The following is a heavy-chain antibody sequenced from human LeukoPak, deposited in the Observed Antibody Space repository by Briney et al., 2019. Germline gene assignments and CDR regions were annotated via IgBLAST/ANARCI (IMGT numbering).Heavy chain of an antibody. Sequence: GGSLRLSCAASGFTFSGYAMSWVRQAPGKGLEWVSTISGSGVTTYYADSVKGRFTISRDNSKNTLYLQMDSLRAEDTAVYYCAKAHCSPTSCSRIDYWGQGTLVTVSS. CDR3: AKAHCSPTSCSRIDY. CDR1: GFTFSGYA. CDR2: ISGSGVTT. D-gene: IGHD2-2*01. V-gene: IGHV3-23*01. J-gene: IGHJ4*02.